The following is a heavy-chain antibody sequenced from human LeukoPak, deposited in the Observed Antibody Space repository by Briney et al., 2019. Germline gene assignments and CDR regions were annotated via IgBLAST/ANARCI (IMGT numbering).Heavy chain of an antibody. CDR2: IIPILGIA. Sequence: ASVKVSCKASGGTFSSYAISWVRQAPGQGLEWMGRIIPILGIANYAQKFQGRVTITADKSTSTAYMELSSLRSEDTAVYYCARDSILGRYSGYDYPNWFDPWGQGTLVTVSS. V-gene: IGHV1-69*04. J-gene: IGHJ5*02. D-gene: IGHD5-12*01. CDR1: GGTFSSYA. CDR3: ARDSILGRYSGYDYPNWFDP.